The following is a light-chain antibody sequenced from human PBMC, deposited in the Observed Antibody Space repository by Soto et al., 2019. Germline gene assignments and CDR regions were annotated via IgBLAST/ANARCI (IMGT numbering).Light chain of an antibody. V-gene: IGKV3-11*01. CDR2: DVS. Sequence: EIVLTQSPATLSLSPGEIATLSCRASQSISTYLAWYQQKPGQAPRLLIYDVSKRAAGVPARFSGSGSGTDFTLTISSLEPEDFAVYYCQLRSNWPPGLTFGGGTKVEI. CDR3: QLRSNWPPGLT. J-gene: IGKJ4*01. CDR1: QSISTY.